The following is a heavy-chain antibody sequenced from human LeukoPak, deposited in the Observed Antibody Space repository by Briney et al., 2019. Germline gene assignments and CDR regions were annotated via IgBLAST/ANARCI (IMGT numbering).Heavy chain of an antibody. D-gene: IGHD5/OR15-5a*01. CDR3: ARGLRFPPPGYFDY. V-gene: IGHV3-30*04. CDR1: AFTFSSYA. CDR2: LSYDGSIK. J-gene: IGHJ4*02. Sequence: SLRFSGSAHAFTFSSYAMHRHPQAPGKGLKGVTDLSYDGSIKYYADSVQGRFTISRDNSKTRLYLQMNSMRAEDTAVYYCARGLRFPPPGYFDYWGQGTLVTVSS.